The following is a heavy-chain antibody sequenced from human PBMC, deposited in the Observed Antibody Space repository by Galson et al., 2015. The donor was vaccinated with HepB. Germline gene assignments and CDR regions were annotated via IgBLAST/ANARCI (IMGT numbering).Heavy chain of an antibody. V-gene: IGHV3-33*03. J-gene: IGHJ6*02. CDR2: IFYHGSHK. CDR3: ATNTPAAVMRATGMDV. CDR1: GFIFRNYG. Sequence: SLRLSCAVSGFIFRNYGMHWVRQAPGKGLEWVAGIFYHGSHKYYTDSVKGRFTISIDNAKNSLFLQMNSLRAEDTAVYYCATNTPAAVMRATGMDVWGQGTAATVS. D-gene: IGHD2-2*01.